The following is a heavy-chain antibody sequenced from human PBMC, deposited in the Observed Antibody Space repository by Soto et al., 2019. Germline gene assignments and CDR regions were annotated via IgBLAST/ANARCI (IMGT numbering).Heavy chain of an antibody. D-gene: IGHD3-16*01. V-gene: IGHV4-59*01. J-gene: IGHJ6*02. Sequence: QVQLQESGPGLVKPSETLSLTCTVSGGSISSYYWSWIRQPPGKGLEWLGYIYYSGSTNYNPSLKRRVDLSVDTAQTHFSLELGSVTAAGKAVYYCARGIRHDYGMGVWGHGPAVTVS. CDR2: IYYSGST. CDR3: ARGIRHDYGMGV. CDR1: GGSISSYY.